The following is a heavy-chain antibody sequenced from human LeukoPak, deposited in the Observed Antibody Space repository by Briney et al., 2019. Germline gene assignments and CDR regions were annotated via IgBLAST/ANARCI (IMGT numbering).Heavy chain of an antibody. V-gene: IGHV4-59*01. D-gene: IGHD6-19*01. CDR1: GGSITSYY. Sequence: SETLSLTCTVSGGSITSYYWTWVRQPPGKGLEWIGYGYYSGTTNYNPSLKSRVTISVDASKNQFSLKVSSVTAADTAVYHCARDAYSSGYYFFDYRGQGTLVTVSS. CDR2: GYYSGTT. CDR3: ARDAYSSGYYFFDY. J-gene: IGHJ4*02.